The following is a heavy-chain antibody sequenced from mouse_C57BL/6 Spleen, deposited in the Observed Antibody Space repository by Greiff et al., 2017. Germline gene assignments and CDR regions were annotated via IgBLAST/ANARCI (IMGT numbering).Heavy chain of an antibody. Sequence: EVQGVESGGGLVQPGASLRLSCAASGFTFTDYYMSWVRQPPGKAPEWLALIRNKANGYTTESTASVKGRFTISRDNSQHILYLQMNTLRAEDSATYYCVKALWYYGQAWFAYWGQGTLVTVSA. CDR2: IRNKANGYTT. CDR1: GFTFTDYY. J-gene: IGHJ3*01. CDR3: VKALWYYGQAWFAY. V-gene: IGHV7-4*01. D-gene: IGHD1-2*01.